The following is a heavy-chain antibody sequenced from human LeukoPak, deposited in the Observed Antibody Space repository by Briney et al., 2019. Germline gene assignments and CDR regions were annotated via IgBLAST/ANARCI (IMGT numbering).Heavy chain of an antibody. Sequence: GGSLRLSCAASGLIFSNAWMSWVRQAPGKGLEWVGRIKGKSDGGTTDLAAPVKGRFTISRDASRNTVYLQMNSLKSEDTAVYYCTTDLFNYYDNDDYFNSWGQGTLVTVSS. J-gene: IGHJ4*02. CDR3: TTDLFNYYDNDDYFNS. D-gene: IGHD3-22*01. V-gene: IGHV3-15*01. CDR1: GLIFSNAW. CDR2: IKGKSDGGTT.